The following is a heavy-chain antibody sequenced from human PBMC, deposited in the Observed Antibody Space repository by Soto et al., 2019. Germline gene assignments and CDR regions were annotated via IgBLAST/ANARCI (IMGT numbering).Heavy chain of an antibody. CDR2: ISAGGRST. Sequence: EVQLLESGGGFIQPGGSLRLSCAASGFTFSSYALNWVRQAPGKGLEWVSAISAGGRSTYFADSVKGRFTVSRDNSNNTLYLQMNSLRAEDTAVYYCAKARDYSGSSGLDYWGQGTLVTVSS. V-gene: IGHV3-23*01. CDR3: AKARDYSGSSGLDY. J-gene: IGHJ4*02. CDR1: GFTFSSYA. D-gene: IGHD6-13*01.